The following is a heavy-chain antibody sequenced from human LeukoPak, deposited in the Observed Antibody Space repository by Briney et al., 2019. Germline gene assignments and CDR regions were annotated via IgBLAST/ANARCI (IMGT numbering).Heavy chain of an antibody. V-gene: IGHV3-23*01. J-gene: IGHJ3*02. Sequence: PGGSLRLSCAASGFTFSYYGMNWVRQAPGKGLEWVSGISGSGDRTYYEDSVKGRFTISRDNSKNTLYLQMNSLRAEDTAVYYCAKCLKGLVVGDAFDIWGQGTMVTVSS. CDR3: AKCLKGLVVGDAFDI. D-gene: IGHD3-22*01. CDR2: ISGSGDRT. CDR1: GFTFSYYG.